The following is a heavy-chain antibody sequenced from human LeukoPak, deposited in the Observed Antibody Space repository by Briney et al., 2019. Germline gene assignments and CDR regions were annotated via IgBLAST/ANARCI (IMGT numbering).Heavy chain of an antibody. J-gene: IGHJ6*03. V-gene: IGHV1-69*06. CDR2: IIPIFGTA. D-gene: IGHD3-10*01. CDR3: ARAAMVRGVKYYYYYMDL. Sequence: GSSVKVSCKASGGTFSSYAISWVRQAPGQGLEWMGGIIPIFGTANYARKFQGRVAISADKSTSTAYLELSSLRSEDTAVYYCARAAMVRGVKYYYYYMDLWGKGTTVTVPS. CDR1: GGTFSSYA.